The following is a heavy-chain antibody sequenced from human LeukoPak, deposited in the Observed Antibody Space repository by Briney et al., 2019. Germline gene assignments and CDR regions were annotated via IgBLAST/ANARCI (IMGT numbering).Heavy chain of an antibody. D-gene: IGHD4-23*01. CDR2: IYYSGST. CDR3: ARVGYSGYSTVVTPDWFDP. J-gene: IGHJ5*02. V-gene: IGHV4-39*07. Sequence: SETLSLTCTVSGGSISSSSYYWGWIRQPPGKGLEWIGSIYYSGSTYYNPSLKSRVTISVDTSKNQFSLKLSSVTAADTAVYYCARVGYSGYSTVVTPDWFDPWGQGTLVTVSS. CDR1: GGSISSSSYY.